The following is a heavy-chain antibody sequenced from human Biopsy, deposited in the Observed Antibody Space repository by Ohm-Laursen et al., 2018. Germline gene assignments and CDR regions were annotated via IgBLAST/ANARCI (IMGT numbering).Heavy chain of an antibody. CDR1: GFTFSSYA. V-gene: IGHV3-33*06. CDR2: IWYDGSNP. CDR3: AEDTTGYYYAFDI. J-gene: IGHJ3*02. D-gene: IGHD1-1*01. Sequence: SLRLSCAASGFTFSSYAMHWVRQAPGKGLEWVALIWYDGSNPYYVDSVKGRFTISRDNSKDILSLEMNSLRDEDTAVYYCAEDTTGYYYAFDIWGRGTLVTVSS.